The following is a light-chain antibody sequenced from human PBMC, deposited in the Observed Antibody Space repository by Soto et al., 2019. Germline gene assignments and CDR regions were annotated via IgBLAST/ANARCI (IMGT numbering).Light chain of an antibody. CDR1: SSNIGSNT. Sequence: QSVLTQPPSASGTPGQRVTISCSGSSSNIGSNTVNWYQQLPGTAPKLLIYSNNQRPSGVPERFSGSKSGTSASLAISGLQSEDEADYYCAAWDDSLNGYVFGTGTKVTAL. J-gene: IGLJ1*01. CDR2: SNN. V-gene: IGLV1-44*01. CDR3: AAWDDSLNGYV.